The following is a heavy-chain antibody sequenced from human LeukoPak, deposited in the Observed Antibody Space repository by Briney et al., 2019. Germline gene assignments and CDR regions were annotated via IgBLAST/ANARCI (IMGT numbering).Heavy chain of an antibody. D-gene: IGHD3-22*01. CDR1: GGTFSSYA. CDR3: ATPEYYYDSSGYHKYFQH. V-gene: IGHV1-69*06. Sequence: SVKVSCKASGGTFSSYAISWVRQAPGQGLEWMGGIIPIFGTANYAQKFQGRVTITADKSTSTAYMELSSLRSEDTAVYYCATPEYYYDSSGYHKYFQHWGQGTLVTVSS. CDR2: IIPIFGTA. J-gene: IGHJ1*01.